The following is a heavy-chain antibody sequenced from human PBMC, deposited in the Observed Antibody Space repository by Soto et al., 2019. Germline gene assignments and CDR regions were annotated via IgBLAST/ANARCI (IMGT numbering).Heavy chain of an antibody. D-gene: IGHD1-1*01. V-gene: IGHV3-23*01. J-gene: IGHJ4*02. Sequence: GGSLRLSCEASGFTFSAYAMTWVRQAPGKGLEWVSALTPGGETTYYIESVKGRFTISRDNAKHRLFLQMNSLTADDTAVYYFAEDSAASGNDQGLDYWGQGALVTVSS. CDR1: GFTFSAYA. CDR3: AEDSAASGNDQGLDY. CDR2: LTPGGETT.